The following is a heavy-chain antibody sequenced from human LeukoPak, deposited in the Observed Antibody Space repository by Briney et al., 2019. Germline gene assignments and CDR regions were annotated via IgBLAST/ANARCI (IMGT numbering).Heavy chain of an antibody. Sequence: PSETLSLTCAVSGYSISSGYYWGWIRPPPGKGLEWIGSIYHSGSTYYNPSLKSRVTISVDTSKNQFSLKLSSVTAADTAVYYCARGGGDGYAGFDYWGQGTLVTVSS. D-gene: IGHD5-24*01. V-gene: IGHV4-38-2*01. J-gene: IGHJ4*02. CDR2: IYHSGST. CDR3: ARGGGDGYAGFDY. CDR1: GYSISSGYY.